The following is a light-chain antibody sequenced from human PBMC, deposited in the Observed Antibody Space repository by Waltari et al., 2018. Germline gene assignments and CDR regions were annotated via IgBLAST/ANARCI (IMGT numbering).Light chain of an antibody. CDR2: AAS. CDR1: QAIRND. V-gene: IGKV1-17*02. CDR3: LQYDSYPRT. Sequence: DIQMTQSPSPLSASVGERVTITFRARQAIRNDVCWYQQKPGKAPTALIYAASSWHGWVPSRFSGSGAGTEFTLTISNLQPEDFATYVCLQYDSYPRTFGQGTKVEIK. J-gene: IGKJ1*01.